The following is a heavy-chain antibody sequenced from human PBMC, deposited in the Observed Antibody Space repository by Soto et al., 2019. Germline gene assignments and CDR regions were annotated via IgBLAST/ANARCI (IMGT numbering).Heavy chain of an antibody. CDR1: GFTFSAYA. J-gene: IGHJ4*02. V-gene: IGHV3-23*01. CDR3: AKFHGSGTYYNFPDY. CDR2: ISDSGGRT. Sequence: PGGSLRLSCAASGFTFSAYAMSWVGQAPGKGLEWVSTISDSGGRTYYAASVKGRFTISRDNSKNTLYLLMNSLSAEDTALYYCAKFHGSGTYYNFPDYWGQGTLVTVSS. D-gene: IGHD3-10*01.